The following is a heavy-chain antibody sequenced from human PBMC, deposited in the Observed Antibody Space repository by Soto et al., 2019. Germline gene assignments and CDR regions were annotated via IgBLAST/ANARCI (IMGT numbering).Heavy chain of an antibody. CDR3: AMGGLIAAAGTDYYGMDV. D-gene: IGHD6-13*01. CDR2: INHSDSYT. V-gene: IGHV4-34*01. CDR1: GGSFSGYY. J-gene: IGHJ6*02. Sequence: ASETLSLTCAVYGGSFSGYYWSWIRQPPGKGLEWIGEINHSDSYTNYSPSFQGHVTISADKSISTAYLQWSSLKASDTAMYYCAMGGLIAAAGTDYYGMDVWGQGTTVTVSS.